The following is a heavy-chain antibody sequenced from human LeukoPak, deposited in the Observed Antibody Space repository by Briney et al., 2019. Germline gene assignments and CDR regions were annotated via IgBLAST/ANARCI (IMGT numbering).Heavy chain of an antibody. CDR1: GFTYSSYA. CDR3: AIHSSSLYYFDY. Sequence: PGGSLRLSCAASGFTYSSYAMSWVRQAPGKGLEWVSVIYSGGSTYYADSVKGRFTISRDNSKNTLYLQMNSLRAEDTAVYYCAIHSSSLYYFDYWGQGILVTVSS. D-gene: IGHD6-13*01. CDR2: IYSGGST. V-gene: IGHV3-53*01. J-gene: IGHJ4*02.